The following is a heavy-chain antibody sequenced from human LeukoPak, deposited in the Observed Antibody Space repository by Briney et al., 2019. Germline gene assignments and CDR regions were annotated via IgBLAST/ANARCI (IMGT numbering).Heavy chain of an antibody. J-gene: IGHJ6*03. Sequence: SETLSLTCAVYGGSFSGYYWSWIRQPPGKGLEWIGEINHSGSTNYNPSLKSRVTISVDTSKNQFSLKLSPVTAADTAVYYCARRVVRGVIFYYYYYMDVWGKGTTVTISS. D-gene: IGHD3-10*01. CDR2: INHSGST. V-gene: IGHV4-34*01. CDR1: GGSFSGYY. CDR3: ARRVVRGVIFYYYYYMDV.